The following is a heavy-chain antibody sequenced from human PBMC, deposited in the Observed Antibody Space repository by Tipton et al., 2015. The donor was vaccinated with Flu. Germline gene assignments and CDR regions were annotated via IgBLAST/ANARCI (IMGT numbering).Heavy chain of an antibody. V-gene: IGHV5-51*01. CDR2: IYGGDSDA. CDR1: GYKFSDHW. J-gene: IGHJ4*01. CDR3: ARSLRASGPDYFDF. Sequence: QLVQSGAEVKKPGESLKISCKTSGYKFSDHWVGWVRQMPGKGLEWMGIIYGGDSDARYSPSFQGLVTMSVDKSTSTAFLQWSSLEASDTAIYYCARSLRASGPDYFDFWGQG.